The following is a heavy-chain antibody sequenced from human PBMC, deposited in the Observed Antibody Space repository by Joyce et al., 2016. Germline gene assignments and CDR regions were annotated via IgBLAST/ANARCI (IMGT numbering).Heavy chain of an antibody. D-gene: IGHD6-6*01. CDR3: ARVKYSSSFFYYYYYMDV. V-gene: IGHV4-59*01. Sequence: QVQLQESGPGLVKPSETLSLICTVSGGSISNFYWSWIRQPPGKGLEWIGYIHYSGRTTYNPALKSRVTISVDTSKDQFSLRLSSVTAADTAVYYCARVKYSSSFFYYYYYMDVWGKGTTVTVSS. J-gene: IGHJ6*03. CDR2: IHYSGRT. CDR1: GGSISNFY.